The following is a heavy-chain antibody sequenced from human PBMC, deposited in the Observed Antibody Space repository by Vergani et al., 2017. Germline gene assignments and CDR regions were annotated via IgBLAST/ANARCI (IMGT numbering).Heavy chain of an antibody. CDR2: IIPIFGRA. J-gene: IGHJ4*02. Sequence: QVQLVQSGAEVKKPGSSVKVSCKASGGTFSSYAISWVRQAPGQGLEWMGGIIPIFGRANYAQKFQGRVTITADESTSTAYMELSSLRSEDTAVYYCARAGVNYYDSSGYFRFDYGSQGTLVTVSS. V-gene: IGHV1-69*01. CDR3: ARAGVNYYDSSGYFRFDY. D-gene: IGHD3-22*01. CDR1: GGTFSSYA.